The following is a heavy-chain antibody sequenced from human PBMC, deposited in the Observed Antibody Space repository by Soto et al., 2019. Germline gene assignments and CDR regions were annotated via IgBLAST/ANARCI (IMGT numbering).Heavy chain of an antibody. CDR1: GGTFSSYA. CDR2: IIPIFGTA. CDR3: ARHYGYSRQLDY. J-gene: IGHJ4*02. D-gene: IGHD5-18*01. V-gene: IGHV1-69*13. Sequence: GASVKVSCKASGGTFSSYAISWVRQAPGQGLEWMGGIIPIFGTANYAQKFQGRVTITADESTSTAYMELSSLRSEDTAVYYCARHYGYSRQLDYWGQGTLVTVSS.